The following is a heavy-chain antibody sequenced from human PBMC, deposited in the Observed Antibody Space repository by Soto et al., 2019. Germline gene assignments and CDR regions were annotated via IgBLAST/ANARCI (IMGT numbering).Heavy chain of an antibody. CDR2: IYDDGSA. J-gene: IGHJ5*02. CDR1: GGSISSSY. Sequence: SETLSLTCTVSGGSISSSYWSWIRQPPGKGLEWLAYIYDDGSANYNPSLKSRATISLDMSKNQFYLKLTSVTAADTAVYYCARDKYCSGGRCRKTWFDPWGQGNLVTV. V-gene: IGHV4-59*01. CDR3: ARDKYCSGGRCRKTWFDP. D-gene: IGHD2-15*01.